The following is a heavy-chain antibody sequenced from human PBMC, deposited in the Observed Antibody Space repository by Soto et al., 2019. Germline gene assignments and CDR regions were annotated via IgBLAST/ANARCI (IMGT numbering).Heavy chain of an antibody. Sequence: GGSLRLSCAASGFMFENYAMIWVRQAPGKGLEWVATVRGNSYGAYYADSVRGRFIISGDNSKNTMSLQLNSLRDDDTAIYYCAKGKSENGVDWLDPWGPGTLVTVSS. V-gene: IGHV3-23*01. CDR2: VRGNSYGA. J-gene: IGHJ5*02. CDR3: AKGKSENGVDWLDP. D-gene: IGHD2-8*01. CDR1: GFMFENYA.